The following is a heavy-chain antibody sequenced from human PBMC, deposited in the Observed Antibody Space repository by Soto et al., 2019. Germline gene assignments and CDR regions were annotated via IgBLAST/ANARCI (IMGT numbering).Heavy chain of an antibody. D-gene: IGHD5-18*01. CDR2: FDPEDGET. V-gene: IGHV1-24*01. Sequence: QVQLVQSGAEVKKPGASVKVSCKVSGYTLTELSMHWVRQAPGKGLEWMGGFDPEDGETIYAQKFQGRVSVTEDTSTDTAYMERNSLISEDTAVYYCAAVGGNSYGLPDYLGQGTLVTVSS. J-gene: IGHJ4*02. CDR1: GYTLTELS. CDR3: AAVGGNSYGLPDY.